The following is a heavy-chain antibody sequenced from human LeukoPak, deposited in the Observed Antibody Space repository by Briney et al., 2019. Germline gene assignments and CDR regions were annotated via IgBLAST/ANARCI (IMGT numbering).Heavy chain of an antibody. V-gene: IGHV4-4*07. D-gene: IGHD1-26*01. J-gene: IGHJ4*02. CDR2: IHPSGSS. Sequence: PSETLSLTCTVSGGSISGYFWSWIRQPAGKGLEWIGRIHPSGSSNYNPSLKSRLTMSVDTSKNQFSLNLSSVTAADTAVYFCARENSGSYREFDYWGQGTLVTVSS. CDR1: GGSISGYF. CDR3: ARENSGSYREFDY.